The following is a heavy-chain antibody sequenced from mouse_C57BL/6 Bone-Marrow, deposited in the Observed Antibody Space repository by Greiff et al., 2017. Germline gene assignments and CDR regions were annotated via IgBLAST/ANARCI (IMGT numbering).Heavy chain of an antibody. CDR2: ISSGSSTI. D-gene: IGHD1-1*01. CDR3: AREDYYGSSCFDY. CDR1: GFTFSDYG. Sequence: EVKVVESGGGLVKPGGSLKLSCAASGFTFSDYGMHWVRQAPEEGLEWVAYISSGSSTIYYADTVKGRCTISRDNAKTTLFLQMTSLRSEDTAMYYCAREDYYGSSCFDYWGQGTTLTVSS. J-gene: IGHJ2*01. V-gene: IGHV5-17*01.